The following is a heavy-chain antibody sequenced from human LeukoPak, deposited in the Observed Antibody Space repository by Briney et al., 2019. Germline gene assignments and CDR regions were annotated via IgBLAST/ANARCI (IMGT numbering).Heavy chain of an antibody. CDR1: GFTFSSYG. Sequence: GGSLRLSCAASGFTFSSYGMHWVRQAPGKGLDWMPFIHHDGSNKYYADSVRGRFTISRDNSKNTLYLQMNSLRAEDTAVYYCAKDGDYYDSSGYDYWGQGTLVTVSS. D-gene: IGHD3-22*01. J-gene: IGHJ4*02. CDR2: IHHDGSNK. V-gene: IGHV3-30*02. CDR3: AKDGDYYDSSGYDY.